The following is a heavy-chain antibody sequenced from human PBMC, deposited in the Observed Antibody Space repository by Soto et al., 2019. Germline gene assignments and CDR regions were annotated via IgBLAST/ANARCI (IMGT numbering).Heavy chain of an antibody. J-gene: IGHJ4*02. V-gene: IGHV4-59*01. D-gene: IGHD6-6*01. Sequence: SETLSLTCADSGGSINDFYWSWIRQPPGKGLEWIGYIYYSGSTDYNPSLKGRVTISVDTSKNQFSLKLRSVTAADTAVYYCARVGGVAARPFDYWGQGTLVTVTS. CDR3: ARVGGVAARPFDY. CDR1: GGSINDFY. CDR2: IYYSGST.